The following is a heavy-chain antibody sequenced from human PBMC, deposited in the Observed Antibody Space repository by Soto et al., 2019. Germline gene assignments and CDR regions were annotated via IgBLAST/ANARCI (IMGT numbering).Heavy chain of an antibody. V-gene: IGHV3-7*01. Sequence: PGGSLRLSCAASGFTFSSYWMSWVRQAPGKGLEWVANIKQDGSEKYYVDSVKGRFTISRDNAKNSLYLQMNSLRAEDTAVYYCARVRKQWLGYWYFDLWGRGTLVTVSS. CDR2: IKQDGSEK. CDR3: ARVRKQWLGYWYFDL. CDR1: GFTFSSYW. D-gene: IGHD6-19*01. J-gene: IGHJ2*01.